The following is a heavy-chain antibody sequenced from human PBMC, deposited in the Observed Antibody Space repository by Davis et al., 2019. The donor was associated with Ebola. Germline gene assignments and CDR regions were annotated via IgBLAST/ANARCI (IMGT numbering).Heavy chain of an antibody. CDR1: GYTFTSYD. CDR3: ARDFGLGMIAYYYYYMDV. V-gene: IGHV1-8*03. J-gene: IGHJ6*03. Sequence: ASVKVSCKASGYTFTSYDINWVRQATGQGLEWMGWMNPNSGNTGYAQKFQGRVTITRNTSISTAYMELSRLRSDDTAVYYCARDFGLGMIAYYYYYMDVWGKGTTVTVSS. D-gene: IGHD3/OR15-3a*01. CDR2: MNPNSGNT.